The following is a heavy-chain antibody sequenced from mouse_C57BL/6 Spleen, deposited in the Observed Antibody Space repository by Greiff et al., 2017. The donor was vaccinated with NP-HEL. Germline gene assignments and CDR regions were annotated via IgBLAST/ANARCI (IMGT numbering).Heavy chain of an antibody. J-gene: IGHJ2*01. CDR1: GYSITSGYY. Sequence: ESGPGLVKPSQSLSLTCSVPGYSITSGYYWNWIRQFPGNKLEWMGYISYDGSNNYNPSLKNRISITRDTSKNQFFLKLNSVTTEDTATYYCAREGDYPYYFDYWGQGTTLTVSS. CDR2: ISYDGSN. V-gene: IGHV3-6*01. CDR3: AREGDYPYYFDY. D-gene: IGHD2-4*01.